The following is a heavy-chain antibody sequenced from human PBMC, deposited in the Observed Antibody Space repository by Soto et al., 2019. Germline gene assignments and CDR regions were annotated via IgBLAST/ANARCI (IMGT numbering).Heavy chain of an antibody. CDR2: IYYSRST. V-gene: IGHV4-59*01. Sequence: SETLSLTCTVSGGSISSYYWSWIRQPPGKGLEWIGYIYYSRSTNYNPSLKSRVTISVDTSKNQFSLKLSSVTAADTAVYYCARRYGSAFAIWGQGTMVTVSS. CDR3: ARRYGSAFAI. D-gene: IGHD3-10*01. J-gene: IGHJ3*02. CDR1: GGSISSYY.